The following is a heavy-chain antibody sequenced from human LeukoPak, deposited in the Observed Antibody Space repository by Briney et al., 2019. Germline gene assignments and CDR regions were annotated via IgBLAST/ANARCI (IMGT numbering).Heavy chain of an antibody. V-gene: IGHV4-39*07. CDR2: IYYSGST. D-gene: IGHD2/OR15-2a*01. CDR1: GGSISSSSYY. Sequence: SETLSLTCTVSGGSISSSSYYWGWIRQPPGKGLEWIGSIYYSGSTYYNPSLKSRVTISVDTSKNQFSLKLSCVTAADTAVYYCARRRIYYYYMDVWGKGTTVTISS. CDR3: ARRRIYYYYMDV. J-gene: IGHJ6*03.